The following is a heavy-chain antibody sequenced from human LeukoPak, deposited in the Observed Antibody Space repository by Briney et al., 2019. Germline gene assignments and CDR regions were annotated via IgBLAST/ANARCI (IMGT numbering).Heavy chain of an antibody. CDR2: ISSSSDYI. Sequence: GGSLRLSCGGSGFPFSGYGMSWVRLAPGKGLEWVSSISSSSDYIHYADSVKGRLTTSRDNAKNSVYLQMNSLRAEDTAVYYCARENYYDGSGYYTYYHYMDVWGKGTTVTVSS. D-gene: IGHD3-22*01. J-gene: IGHJ6*03. CDR1: GFPFSGYG. V-gene: IGHV3-21*01. CDR3: ARENYYDGSGYYTYYHYMDV.